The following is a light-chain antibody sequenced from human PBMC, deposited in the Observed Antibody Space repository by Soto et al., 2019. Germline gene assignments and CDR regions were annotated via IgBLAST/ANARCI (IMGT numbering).Light chain of an antibody. CDR2: GAS. V-gene: IGKV1-39*01. CDR3: QQRYKTSLSS. Sequence: DIQMTQSPSFLSASVGDRVTITCRASQRIDNFLNWYQQKPGKAPKLLIYGASSLQSGVPSRFSGSGSGTDFTLTITSLQPEDSATYHCQQRYKTSLSSFGQGTKVDNK. CDR1: QRIDNF. J-gene: IGKJ2*01.